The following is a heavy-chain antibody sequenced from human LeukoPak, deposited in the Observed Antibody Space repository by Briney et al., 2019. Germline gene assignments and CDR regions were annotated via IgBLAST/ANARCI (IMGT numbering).Heavy chain of an antibody. CDR3: ARHMDYYDSSGYYFNDY. Sequence: SETLSLTCTVSGGSISSSSYYWGWIRQPPGKGLEWIGSIYCSGSTYYNPSLKSRVTISVDTSKNQFSLKLSSVTAADTAVYYCARHMDYYDSSGYYFNDYWGQGTLVTVSS. CDR1: GGSISSSSYY. J-gene: IGHJ4*02. CDR2: IYCSGST. D-gene: IGHD3-22*01. V-gene: IGHV4-39*01.